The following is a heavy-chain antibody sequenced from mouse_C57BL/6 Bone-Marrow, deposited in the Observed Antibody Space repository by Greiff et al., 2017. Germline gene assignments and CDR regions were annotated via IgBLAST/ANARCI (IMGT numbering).Heavy chain of an antibody. CDR1: GFNIKDYY. V-gene: IGHV14-1*01. CDR3: TITTVGGFAY. D-gene: IGHD1-1*01. J-gene: IGHJ3*01. CDR2: IDPEDGDT. Sequence: VQLQQSGAELVRPGASVKLSCTASGFNIKDYYMHWVKQRPEQGLEWIGRIDPEDGDTEYAPKFQGKATMTADTSSNTAYLQLSSLTSEDSAVYYCTITTVGGFAYWGQGTLVIVSA.